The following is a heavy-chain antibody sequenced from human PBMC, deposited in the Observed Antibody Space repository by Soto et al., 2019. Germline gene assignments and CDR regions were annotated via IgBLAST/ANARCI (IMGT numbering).Heavy chain of an antibody. CDR2: INSDGSST. CDR1: GFTFSSYW. D-gene: IGHD3-22*01. Sequence: EVQLVESGGGLVQPGGSLRLSCAASGFTFSSYWMHWVRQAPGKGLVWVSRINSDGSSTSYADSVKGRFTISRDNAKNTLYLQMNSLRAEDTAVYYCASWGLYYYDSSGYSGAFDIWGQGTMVTVSS. CDR3: ASWGLYYYDSSGYSGAFDI. V-gene: IGHV3-74*01. J-gene: IGHJ3*02.